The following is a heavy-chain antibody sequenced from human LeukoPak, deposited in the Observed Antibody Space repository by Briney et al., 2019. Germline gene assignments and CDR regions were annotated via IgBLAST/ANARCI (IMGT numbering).Heavy chain of an antibody. V-gene: IGHV3-7*03. J-gene: IGHJ6*02. CDR3: AKFSRRDYYYGMDV. CDR2: IKQDETEK. Sequence: GGSLRLSCTASGFTFSNFWMGWVRQAPGKGLEWVANIKQDETEKFYLGSVKGRFTISRDNSKNTLYLQMNSLRAEDTAVYYCAKFSRRDYYYGMDVWGQGTTVTVSS. CDR1: GFTFSNFW.